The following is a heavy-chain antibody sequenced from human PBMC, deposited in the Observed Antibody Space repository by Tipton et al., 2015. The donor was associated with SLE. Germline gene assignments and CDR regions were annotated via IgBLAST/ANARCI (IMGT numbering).Heavy chain of an antibody. CDR3: ASSYSSAYFSYFFDY. CDR2: IYSSGST. V-gene: IGHV4-4*07. J-gene: IGHJ4*02. D-gene: IGHD3-22*01. Sequence: TLSLTCTVSGVSISNFSWSWIRQPARKGLGWIGRIYSSGSTNYNPSLKSLVTMSVDTSQNQFSLKLSSVTAADTPRYYCASSYSSAYFSYFFDYCGQGTLVTVSS. CDR1: GVSISNFS.